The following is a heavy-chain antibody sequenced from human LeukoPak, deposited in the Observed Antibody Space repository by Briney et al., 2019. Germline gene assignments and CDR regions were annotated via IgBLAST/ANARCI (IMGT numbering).Heavy chain of an antibody. V-gene: IGHV4-59*01. CDR2: IYYSGST. Sequence: PSETLSLTCTVSGGSISNYFWSWIRQPPGKGLEWIGYIYYSGSTNYNPSLKSRVTISVDTSKNQFSLKLTSVTAADTAVYYCARDPAGYFDLWGRGTLVTVSS. CDR3: ARDPAGYFDL. CDR1: GGSISNYF. J-gene: IGHJ2*01.